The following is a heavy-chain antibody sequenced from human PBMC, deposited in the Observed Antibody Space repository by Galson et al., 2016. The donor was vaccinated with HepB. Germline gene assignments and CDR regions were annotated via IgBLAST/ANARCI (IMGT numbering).Heavy chain of an antibody. CDR1: GGPFSGSY. CDR2: IEYSGTT. V-gene: IGHV4-34*01. CDR3: ARGRGRLRWGGAVDY. Sequence: SETLSLTCAVYGGPFSGSYWTWIRQPPGKGLEWIGDIEYSGTTNYNPSLRSRVSVPVDTSKNQFYLRLNSVTAADTAVYYCARGRGRLRWGGAVDYWGQGALVTVSS. J-gene: IGHJ4*02. D-gene: IGHD1-26*01.